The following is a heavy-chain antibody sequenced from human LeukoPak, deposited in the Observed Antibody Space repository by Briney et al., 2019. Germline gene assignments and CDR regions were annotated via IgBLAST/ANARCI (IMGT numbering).Heavy chain of an antibody. V-gene: IGHV3-7*01. Sequence: GGSLRLSCAASEFTFTNYWMTWFRQAQGKGLEWVANIKQDGSETYYVDSVKGRFTISRDNAKNSLYLQLNILRAEDTAVYYCARVGSEWYRGAFDIWGQGTMVTVSS. CDR2: IKQDGSET. CDR1: EFTFTNYW. D-gene: IGHD3-3*01. J-gene: IGHJ3*02. CDR3: ARVGSEWYRGAFDI.